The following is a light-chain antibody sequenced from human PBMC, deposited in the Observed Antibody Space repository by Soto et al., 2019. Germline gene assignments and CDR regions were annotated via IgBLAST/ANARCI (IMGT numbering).Light chain of an antibody. Sequence: TQSPGTLSLSPGERATLSCRASQLFSSNLAWYQHKPGQAPRLLIYGVSTRDTGVPDRFSGSASGTEFTLTISSLQSEDFAVYYCQQYNNWPRTFGQGTRLEIK. J-gene: IGKJ5*01. CDR1: QLFSSN. CDR3: QQYNNWPRT. V-gene: IGKV3-15*01. CDR2: GVS.